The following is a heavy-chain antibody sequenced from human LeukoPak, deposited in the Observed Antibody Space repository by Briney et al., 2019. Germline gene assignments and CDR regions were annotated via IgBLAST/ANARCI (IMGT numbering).Heavy chain of an antibody. V-gene: IGHV3-30*18. J-gene: IGHJ4*02. CDR1: AFTVSNKG. CDR2: ISYNGSNK. Sequence: GGSLSLSCAAYAFTVSNKGRGWVGQGPGKGRVGGVDISYNGSNKYYADSVNGPFTISRDNSKNTLYLQITSLRAEDTAVYYCAKAYGSGSFLIPRTLPDYWGQGTLVTLSS. D-gene: IGHD3-10*01. CDR3: AKAYGSGSFLIPRTLPDY.